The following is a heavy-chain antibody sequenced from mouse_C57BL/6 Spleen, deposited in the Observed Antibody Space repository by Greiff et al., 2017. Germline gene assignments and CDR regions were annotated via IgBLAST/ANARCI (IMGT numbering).Heavy chain of an antibody. CDR3: ARTLTLYARDY. D-gene: IGHD4-1*01. J-gene: IGHJ4*01. CDR2: IYPRSGNT. V-gene: IGHV1-81*01. Sequence: VQLQESGAELARPGASVKLSCKASGYTFTSYGISWVKQSTGQGLEWIGEIYPRSGNTYYNEKFKGKATLTADKSSSTAYMELRSLTSEDSAVYVFARTLTLYARDYWGQGTSVTVSA. CDR1: GYTFTSYG.